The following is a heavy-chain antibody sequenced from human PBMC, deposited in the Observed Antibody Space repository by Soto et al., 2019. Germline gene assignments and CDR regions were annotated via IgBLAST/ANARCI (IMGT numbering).Heavy chain of an antibody. CDR1: GGSFSGYY. CDR2: INHSGST. D-gene: IGHD6-19*01. J-gene: IGHJ5*02. V-gene: IGHV4-34*01. Sequence: PSETLSLTCAVYGGSFSGYYWSWIRQPPGKGLEWIGEINHSGSTNYNPSLKSRVTISVDTSKNQFFLKLSSVTAADTAVYYCARNLEDSSGIYSWFDPWCQGTLVTVSS. CDR3: ARNLEDSSGIYSWFDP.